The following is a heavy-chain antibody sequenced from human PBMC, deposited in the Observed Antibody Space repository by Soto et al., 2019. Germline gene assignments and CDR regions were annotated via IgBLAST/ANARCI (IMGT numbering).Heavy chain of an antibody. D-gene: IGHD3-22*01. J-gene: IGHJ6*02. Sequence: EVQLLESGGNLVQPGGSLRLSCAASGFTFSSYAMTWVRQAPGKGLEWVSAISGSGGSTYYADSVKGRFTISRDNSKNTLYLQMNSLRAEDTAVYSCAKGVDYYERSGYYSYYYNGMDVWGQGTTVTVPS. CDR1: GFTFSSYA. CDR2: ISGSGGST. V-gene: IGHV3-23*01. CDR3: AKGVDYYERSGYYSYYYNGMDV.